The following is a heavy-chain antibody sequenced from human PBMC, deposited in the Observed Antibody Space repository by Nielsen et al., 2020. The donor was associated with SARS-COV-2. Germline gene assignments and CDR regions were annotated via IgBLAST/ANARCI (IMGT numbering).Heavy chain of an antibody. D-gene: IGHD3-22*01. V-gene: IGHV3-20*01. CDR2: INWNGGST. J-gene: IGHJ4*02. CDR1: GFTFDDYG. CDR3: ARVYYDSSGYYYGRFDH. Sequence: GGSLRLSCAASGFTFDDYGMSWVRQAPGKGLEWVSGINWNGGSTGYADSVKGRFTISRDNAKNSLYLQMNSLRAEDTALYHCARVYYDSSGYYYGRFDHWGQGTLVTVSS.